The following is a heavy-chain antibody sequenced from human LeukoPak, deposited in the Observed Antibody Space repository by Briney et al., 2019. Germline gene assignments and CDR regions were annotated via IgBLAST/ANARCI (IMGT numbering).Heavy chain of an antibody. J-gene: IGHJ4*02. D-gene: IGHD3-22*01. Sequence: LRLSCAASGFTFSDYYMSWIRQPPGKGLEWIGYIYYSGATYYNPSLKSRVNISVDTSKNQFSLKLSSLTAADTAVYYCARALNTMIVVVIDYWGQGTLVTVSS. V-gene: IGHV4-30-4*08. CDR2: IYYSGAT. CDR3: ARALNTMIVVVIDY. CDR1: GFTFSDYY.